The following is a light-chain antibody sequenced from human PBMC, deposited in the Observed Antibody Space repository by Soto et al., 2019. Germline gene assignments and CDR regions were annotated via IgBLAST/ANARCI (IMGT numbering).Light chain of an antibody. CDR1: QSVSSNY. Sequence: EIVLTQSPGTLSLSPGERATLPCRASQSVSSNYLAWYQRKPGQAPRLLIYGASSRATGIPDRLSGSGSGTDFTLTISRLEPEDFAVYYCQQYGASPWTFGQGTKVDIK. J-gene: IGKJ1*01. V-gene: IGKV3-20*01. CDR3: QQYGASPWT. CDR2: GAS.